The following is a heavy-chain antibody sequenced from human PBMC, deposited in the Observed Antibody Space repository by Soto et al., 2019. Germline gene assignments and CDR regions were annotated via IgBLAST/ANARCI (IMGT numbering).Heavy chain of an antibody. D-gene: IGHD1-26*01. CDR1: DGSFTKYY. V-gene: IGHV4-34*01. CDR3: ASWLVGAPFDS. Sequence: SATQCHSYGVYDGSFTKYYGSWIRQPPGKGLEWIGEINHSGRTNFNPSLKSRVTISVDRSKNQFSLKLRSVTAADTGVYYCASWLVGAPFDSWGHGTLVTVSS. CDR2: INHSGRT. J-gene: IGHJ4*01.